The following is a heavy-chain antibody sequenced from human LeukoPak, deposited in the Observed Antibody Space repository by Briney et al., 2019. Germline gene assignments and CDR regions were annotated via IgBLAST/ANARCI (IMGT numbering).Heavy chain of an antibody. V-gene: IGHV3-23*01. CDR3: AKDSDSSGWS. J-gene: IGHJ5*02. Sequence: PGGSLRLSCAASGFTFSQYAMTWVRRAPGKGLEWLSGISGSGDSSHYADSVKGRFTISRDNSNNTLYLQMNGLRAGDTAVYYCAKDSDSSGWSWGQGTLVTVSS. CDR1: GFTFSQYA. D-gene: IGHD6-19*01. CDR2: ISGSGDSS.